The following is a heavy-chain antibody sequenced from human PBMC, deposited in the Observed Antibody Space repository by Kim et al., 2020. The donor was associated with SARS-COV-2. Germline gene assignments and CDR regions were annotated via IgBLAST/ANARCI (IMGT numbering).Heavy chain of an antibody. V-gene: IGHV4-30-4*01. CDR1: GGSISSGGYY. Sequence: SETLSLTCTVSGGSISSGGYYWSWIRQSPGKGLEWIGYIYYSGSTYYNPSLKSRVTLSVNTSKNQFSLKLSSVTAADTAVYYCAREFVLDYGDYGMDVWGQGTTVTVSS. CDR3: AREFVLDYGDYGMDV. D-gene: IGHD4-17*01. CDR2: IYYSGST. J-gene: IGHJ6*02.